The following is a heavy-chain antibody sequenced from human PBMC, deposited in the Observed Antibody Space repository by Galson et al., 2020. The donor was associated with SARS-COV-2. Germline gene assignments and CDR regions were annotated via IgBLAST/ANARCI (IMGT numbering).Heavy chain of an antibody. CDR1: GFSFISYS. D-gene: IGHD3-10*01. Sequence: GGSLRLSCAASGFSFISYSMKWVRQAPGKGLEWVSSISSSVTSTYYSDSVRGRFTISRDNAKNSLYLHMNSLRADDTAVYFCARDPRVWFGDDDLFDVWGRGTMVTVSS. J-gene: IGHJ3*01. V-gene: IGHV3-21*01. CDR3: ARDPRVWFGDDDLFDV. CDR2: ISSSVTST.